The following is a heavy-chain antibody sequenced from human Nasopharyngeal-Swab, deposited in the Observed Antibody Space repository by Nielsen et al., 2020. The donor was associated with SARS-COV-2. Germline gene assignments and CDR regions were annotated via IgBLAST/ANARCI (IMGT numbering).Heavy chain of an antibody. D-gene: IGHD1-7*01. V-gene: IGHV1-46*01. CDR2: INPTDGST. CDR3: ARVLPFRITGTSGMDV. J-gene: IGHJ6*02. CDR1: GYTFTSYY. Sequence: CKASGYTFTSYYLHWVRQAPGQGLEWMGIINPTDGSTSYAQKFEGRVTMTRVTSTSTVYMELNSLRSEDTAVYYCARVLPFRITGTSGMDVWGQGTTVTVSS.